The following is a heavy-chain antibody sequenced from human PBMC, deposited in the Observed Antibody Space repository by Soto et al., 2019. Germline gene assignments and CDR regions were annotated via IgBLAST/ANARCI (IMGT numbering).Heavy chain of an antibody. J-gene: IGHJ4*02. Sequence: EVQLLESGGGLVQPGGSLRLSCAASRFTFSMSAMTWVRQAPGKGLEWVSTTGLNGRTTYYADSVKGRFTVSRDNSKNTLDLQMSSLRAEDTAVYYCATVHSTSRSFDYWGQGTLVTVSS. CDR2: TGLNGRTT. V-gene: IGHV3-23*01. D-gene: IGHD6-6*01. CDR3: ATVHSTSRSFDY. CDR1: RFTFSMSA.